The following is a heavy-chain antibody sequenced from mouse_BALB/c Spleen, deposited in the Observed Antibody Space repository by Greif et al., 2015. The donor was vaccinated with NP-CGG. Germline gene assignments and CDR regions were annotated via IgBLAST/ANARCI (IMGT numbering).Heavy chain of an antibody. CDR3: ARRGGYYLAWFAY. CDR2: IDPANGNT. D-gene: IGHD2-3*01. Sequence: EVQLQQSGAELVKPGASVKLSCTASGFNIKDTYMHWVKQRPEQGLEWIGRIDPANGNTKYDPKFQGKATITADTSSNTAYLQLSSLTSEDTAVYYCARRGGYYLAWFAYWGQGTLVTVSA. CDR1: GFNIKDTY. J-gene: IGHJ3*01. V-gene: IGHV14-3*02.